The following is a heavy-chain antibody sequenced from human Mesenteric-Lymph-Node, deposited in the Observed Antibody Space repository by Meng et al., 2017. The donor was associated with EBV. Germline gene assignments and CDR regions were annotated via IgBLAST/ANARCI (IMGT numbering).Heavy chain of an antibody. D-gene: IGHD5-24*01. J-gene: IGHJ4*02. Sequence: QGWLQASGPGSVKPSGTLSLTCAVSGGSISSSNWWSWVRQPPGKGLEWIGEINHRRDTNYHPSLKSRVTISLDASKNQFSLKLTSVTAADTAVYYCGGGYISGVPDSDYWGQGTLVTVSS. CDR2: INHRRDT. V-gene: IGHV4-4*02. CDR1: GGSISSSNW. CDR3: GGGYISGVPDSDY.